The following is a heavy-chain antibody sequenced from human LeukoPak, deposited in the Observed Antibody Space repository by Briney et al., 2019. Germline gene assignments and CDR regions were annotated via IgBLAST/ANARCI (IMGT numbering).Heavy chain of an antibody. V-gene: IGHV4-4*02. CDR2: IFHSGAT. D-gene: IGHD2-15*01. J-gene: IGHJ4*02. CDR3: ARVYRGYCSGGSCYSSLYYFDY. Sequence: SGTLSLTCVVSGDSVSSNNNWNWVRQPPGKGLEWIGEIFHSGATNFNPSLKSRVTFSVDKSKNQFSLKLSSVTAADTAVYYCARVYRGYCSGGSCYSSLYYFDYWGQGTLVTVSS. CDR1: GDSVSSNNN.